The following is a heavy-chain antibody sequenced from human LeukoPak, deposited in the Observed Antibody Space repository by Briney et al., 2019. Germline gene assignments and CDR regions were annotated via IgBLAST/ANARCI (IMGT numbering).Heavy chain of an antibody. CDR2: ISGTGGVT. Sequence: GGSLRLSCAASGLTFRSYAMSWVRQGPGKGLEWVSAISGTGGVTFYADSVKGRFTISRDNSKNTLYLQMNSLRAEDTAVYYCAHISSSWPDYWGQGTLVTVSS. CDR3: AHISSSWPDY. J-gene: IGHJ4*02. V-gene: IGHV3-23*01. CDR1: GLTFRSYA. D-gene: IGHD6-13*01.